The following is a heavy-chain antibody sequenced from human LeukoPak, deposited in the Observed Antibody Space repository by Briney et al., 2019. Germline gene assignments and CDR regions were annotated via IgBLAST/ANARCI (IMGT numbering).Heavy chain of an antibody. J-gene: IGHJ4*02. CDR2: INPSGGST. Sequence: ASVKVSCKASGYTFTSYYMHWVRQAPGQGLEWMGIINPSGGSTSYAQKFQGRVTMTGDTSTSTVYMELSSLRSEDTAVYYCARDPPNYYDILTGYYDGGDYWGQGTLVTVSS. CDR1: GYTFTSYY. V-gene: IGHV1-46*01. D-gene: IGHD3-9*01. CDR3: ARDPPNYYDILTGYYDGGDY.